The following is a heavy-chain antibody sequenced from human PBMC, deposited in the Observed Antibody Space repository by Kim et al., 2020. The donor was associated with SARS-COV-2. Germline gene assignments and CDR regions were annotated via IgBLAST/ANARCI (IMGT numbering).Heavy chain of an antibody. D-gene: IGHD3-10*01. CDR3: VGGAYHYDSGDFQGFGMGV. CDR1: GGSIRSYY. V-gene: IGHV4-59*08. CDR2: IYYSGNT. Sequence: SETLSLTCIVSGGSIRSYYWSWIRQPPGKGLEWIGYIYYSGNTKYNPSLKSRVTISVDTSKNQFSLNLRSVTAADTAVYYCVGGAYHYDSGDFQGFGMGVWGQGTTVTVS. J-gene: IGHJ6*02.